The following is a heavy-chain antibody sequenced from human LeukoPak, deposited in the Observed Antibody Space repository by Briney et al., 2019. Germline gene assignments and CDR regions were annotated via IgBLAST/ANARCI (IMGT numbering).Heavy chain of an antibody. V-gene: IGHV5-51*01. J-gene: IGHJ5*02. Sequence: GESLKISCKGSGYSFTNYWIGWVRQMPGKGLEWMGIIYPGDSHTRYSPSFQDQVTISADKSINTAYLQWSSLKASDTAMYYCARGPYGYASSATLGSYNWFDPWGQGTLSPSPQ. CDR1: GYSFTNYW. CDR3: ARGPYGYASSATLGSYNWFDP. CDR2: IYPGDSHT. D-gene: IGHD3-10*01.